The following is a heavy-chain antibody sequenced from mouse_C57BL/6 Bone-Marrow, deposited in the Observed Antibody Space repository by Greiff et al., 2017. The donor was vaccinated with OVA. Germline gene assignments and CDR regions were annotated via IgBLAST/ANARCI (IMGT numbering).Heavy chain of an antibody. CDR1: GYTFTDYE. D-gene: IGHD1-1*01. J-gene: IGHJ1*03. Sequence: QVQLKQSGAELVRPGASVTLSCKASGYTFTDYEMHWVKQTPVHGLEWIGAIDPETGGTAYNQKFKGKAILTADKSSSTAYMELRSLTSEDSAVYYCTNPFYYYGSSPWYFDVWGTGTTVTVSS. CDR3: TNPFYYYGSSPWYFDV. V-gene: IGHV1-15*01. CDR2: IDPETGGT.